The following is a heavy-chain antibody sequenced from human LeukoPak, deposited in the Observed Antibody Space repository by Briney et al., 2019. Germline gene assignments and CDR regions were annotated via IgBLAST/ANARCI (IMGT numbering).Heavy chain of an antibody. V-gene: IGHV3-53*01. J-gene: IGHJ4*02. D-gene: IGHD4-23*01. CDR1: TFTVSSNY. CDR3: ARGNQYYFDY. CDR2: IYSGGST. Sequence: GGSLRLSCAASTFTVSSNYMTWVRQAPGKGLEWVSVIYSGGSTYYADSVKGRFTISRDNFKNTLYLQMNSLRAEDTAVYYCARGNQYYFDYWGQGTLVTVSS.